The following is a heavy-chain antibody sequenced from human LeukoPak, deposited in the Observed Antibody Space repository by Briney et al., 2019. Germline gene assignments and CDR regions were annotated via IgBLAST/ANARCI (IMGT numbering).Heavy chain of an antibody. CDR1: GGSISSYY. CDR2: IYYSGST. V-gene: IGHV4-39*07. D-gene: IGHD3-10*01. J-gene: IGHJ6*02. CDR3: ARDLNTMVRGDYYYGMDV. Sequence: KPSETLSLTCTVSGGSISSYYWGWIRQPPGKGLEWIGSIYYSGSTYYNPSLKSRVTVSVDTSKNQFSLKLSSVTAADTAVYYCARDLNTMVRGDYYYGMDVWGQGTTVTVSS.